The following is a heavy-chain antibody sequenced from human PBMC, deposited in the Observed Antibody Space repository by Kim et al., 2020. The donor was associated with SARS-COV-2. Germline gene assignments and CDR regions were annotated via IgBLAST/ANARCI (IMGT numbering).Heavy chain of an antibody. J-gene: IGHJ4*02. V-gene: IGHV3-23*01. CDR3: AKDLGIRSIAARPGY. D-gene: IGHD6-6*01. Sequence: DPVKGRFTISRDNSKSTLYLQMNSRRTEDTAVYYCAKDLGIRSIAARPGYWGQGTLVTVSS.